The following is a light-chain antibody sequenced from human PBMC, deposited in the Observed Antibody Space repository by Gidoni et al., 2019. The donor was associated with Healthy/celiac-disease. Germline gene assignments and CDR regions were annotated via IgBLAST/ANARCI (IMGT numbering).Light chain of an antibody. CDR1: QSISSY. CDR3: QQSYSTLGT. V-gene: IGKV1-39*01. Sequence: DTQMTQSPSSLSASVGDRVTITCRASQSISSYLNWYQQKPGKAPKLLIYAASSLPSGVPSRFSGSGSGTDFTLTISSLQPEDFATYSCQQSYSTLGTFGQGTKVEI. CDR2: AAS. J-gene: IGKJ1*01.